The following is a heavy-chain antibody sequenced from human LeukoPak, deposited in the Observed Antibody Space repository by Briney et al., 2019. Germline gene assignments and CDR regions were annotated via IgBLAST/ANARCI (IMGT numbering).Heavy chain of an antibody. CDR1: GFTFSNYW. CDR2: IKQDGSEK. V-gene: IGHV3-7*05. J-gene: IGHJ4*02. CDR3: ARGLDY. Sequence: GGSLRLSCAASGFTFSNYWMTWVRQAPGKGLEWVANIKQDGSEKHYVDSVKGRFTISRDNAKSSLSLQMNSLRAEDTAAYYCARGLDYWGQGTLVTVSS.